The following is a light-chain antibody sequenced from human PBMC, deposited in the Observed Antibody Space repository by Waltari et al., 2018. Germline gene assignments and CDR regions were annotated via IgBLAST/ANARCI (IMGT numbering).Light chain of an antibody. Sequence: EIVMTQSPATLSMSPGERATLSCRARQSISTNLAWYQQSPGQAPRLLIYDTSTRATGIPVKFSGSGSGTEFTLTISDLQPEDFAVYYCQQYNNWPPLYTFGQGTKLDIK. CDR3: QQYNNWPPLYT. CDR1: QSISTN. CDR2: DTS. J-gene: IGKJ2*01. V-gene: IGKV3-15*01.